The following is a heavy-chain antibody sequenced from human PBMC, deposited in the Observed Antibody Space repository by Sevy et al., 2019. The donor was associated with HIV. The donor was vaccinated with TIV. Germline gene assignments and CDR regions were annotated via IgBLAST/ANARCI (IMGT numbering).Heavy chain of an antibody. V-gene: IGHV4-59*01. CDR2: IYNVGDT. J-gene: IGHJ5*02. Sequence: SETLYLTCTVSGGSISGYYWSWIRQSPGKGLEWIGYIYNVGDTRYNPSLKSRVTISMATSKNQFSLHLNSVTAADTVVYYCARRVPALAGNWFDPWGQGTLVTVSS. CDR3: ARRVPALAGNWFDP. CDR1: GGSISGYY.